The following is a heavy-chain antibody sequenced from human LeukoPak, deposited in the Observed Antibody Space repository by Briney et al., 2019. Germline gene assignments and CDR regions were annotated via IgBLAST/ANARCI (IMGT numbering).Heavy chain of an antibody. J-gene: IGHJ4*02. CDR3: ARGAGYNYPYYFDY. CDR2: IRSKANSYAT. CDR1: GFTFSGSA. V-gene: IGHV3-73*01. D-gene: IGHD5-24*01. Sequence: GGSLRLSCAASGFTFSGSAMHWVRQASGKGLEWVGRIRSKANSYATAYAASVKGRFTISRDDSKNTAYLQMNSLKTEDTAVYYCARGAGYNYPYYFDYWGQGTLVTVSS.